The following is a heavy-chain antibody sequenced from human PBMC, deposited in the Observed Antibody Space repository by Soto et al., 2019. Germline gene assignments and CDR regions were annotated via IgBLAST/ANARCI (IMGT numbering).Heavy chain of an antibody. CDR2: IYSGGST. CDR1: GFTVSSNY. CDR3: ARGPMVRGVLGAFDI. V-gene: IGHV3-53*01. J-gene: IGHJ3*02. D-gene: IGHD3-10*01. Sequence: SLRLSCAASGFTVSSNYMSWVRQAPGKGLEWVSVIYSGGSTYYADSVKGRFTISRDNSKNTLYLQMNSLRAEDTAVYYCARGPMVRGVLGAFDIWGQGTMVTVSS.